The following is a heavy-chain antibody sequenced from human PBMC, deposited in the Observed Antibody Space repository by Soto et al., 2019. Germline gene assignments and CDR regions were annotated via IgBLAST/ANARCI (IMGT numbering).Heavy chain of an antibody. J-gene: IGHJ6*02. CDR2: ISGSGGST. D-gene: IGHD1-20*01. V-gene: IGHV3-23*01. CDR3: AKDTSNNWNYYYYYGMDV. Sequence: GSLIISWASSEFTFSSYSMSWVLQTPGKGLEWVSAISGSGGSTYYADSVKGRFTISRDNSKNTLYLQMNSLRAEDTAVYYCAKDTSNNWNYYYYYGMDVWGQGTTVTVSS. CDR1: EFTFSSYS.